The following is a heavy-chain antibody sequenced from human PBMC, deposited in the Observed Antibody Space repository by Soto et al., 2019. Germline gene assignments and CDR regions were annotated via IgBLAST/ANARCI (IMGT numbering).Heavy chain of an antibody. CDR2: ITADGGRT. V-gene: IGHV3-23*01. CDR1: VFTFSSYA. J-gene: IGHJ6*03. CDR3: AKPLAVRSRIINFYYYCMDV. Sequence: EVQLLESGGGSVQPGGSLRLSCAASVFTFSSYAMNWVRQAPGKGLEWVSAITADGGRTYYADSVKGRFTISRDNSKNTLYLQMNSLRADDTAVYYCAKPLAVRSRIINFYYYCMDVWGRGTTVTVSS. D-gene: IGHD6-13*01.